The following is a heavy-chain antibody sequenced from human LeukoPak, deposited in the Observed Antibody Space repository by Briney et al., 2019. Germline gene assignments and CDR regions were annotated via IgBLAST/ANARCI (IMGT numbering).Heavy chain of an antibody. J-gene: IGHJ6*02. Sequence: ASVKASCKASGYTFTSYYIHWVRQAPGQGLEWMGIINPSGGSTSYAQKFQGRVTMTRDTSTSTVYMELSSLRSEDTAVYYCAREGAAAGTLDYYYGMDVWGQGTTVTVSS. CDR3: AREGAAAGTLDYYYGMDV. CDR1: GYTFTSYY. V-gene: IGHV1-46*01. CDR2: INPSGGST. D-gene: IGHD6-13*01.